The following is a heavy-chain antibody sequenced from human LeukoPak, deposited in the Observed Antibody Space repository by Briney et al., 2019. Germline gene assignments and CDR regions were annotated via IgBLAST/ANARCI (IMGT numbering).Heavy chain of an antibody. CDR3: AKFEFGF. CDR2: ISGSGGST. D-gene: IGHD3-16*01. V-gene: IGHV3-23*01. CDR1: GFPFSSYV. Sequence: GSLRLSCAVSGFPFSSYVMSWVRQAPGKGLEWVSAISGSGGSTYYADSVKGRFTISRDNSKNTLYLQMNSLRDEDTAVYYCAKFEFGFWGQGTLVTVSS. J-gene: IGHJ4*02.